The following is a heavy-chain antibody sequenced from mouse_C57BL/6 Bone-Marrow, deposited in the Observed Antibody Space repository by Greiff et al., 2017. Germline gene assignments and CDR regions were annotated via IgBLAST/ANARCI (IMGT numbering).Heavy chain of an antibody. Sequence: VQLQQSGAELVKPGASVKISCKASGYAFSSYWMNWVKQRPGQGLEWIGQIYPGDGDTSYNGKFKGKATLTADKSSSTAYMQLSSLTSADSADYVCARTGLPVYCDYWGQGTSLTVAS. CDR2: IYPGDGDT. CDR1: GYAFSSYW. CDR3: ARTGLPVYCDY. V-gene: IGHV1-80*01. D-gene: IGHD2-1*01. J-gene: IGHJ2*03.